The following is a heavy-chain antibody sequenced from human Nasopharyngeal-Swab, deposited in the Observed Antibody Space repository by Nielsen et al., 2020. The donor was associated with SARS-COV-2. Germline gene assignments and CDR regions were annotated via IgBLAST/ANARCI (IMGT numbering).Heavy chain of an antibody. Sequence: SVKVSCKASGGTFSSYAISWVRQAPGQGLEWMGRIIPILGIANYAQKFQGRVTITADKSTSTAYMELSSLRSEDTAVYYCAREYCSGGSCYGNYGMDVRGQGTTVTVSS. D-gene: IGHD2-15*01. V-gene: IGHV1-69*04. CDR3: AREYCSGGSCYGNYGMDV. J-gene: IGHJ6*02. CDR2: IIPILGIA. CDR1: GGTFSSYA.